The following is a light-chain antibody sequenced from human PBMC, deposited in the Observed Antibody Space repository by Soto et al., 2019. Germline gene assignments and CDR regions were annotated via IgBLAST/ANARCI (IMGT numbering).Light chain of an antibody. CDR1: QSVSSY. J-gene: IGKJ4*01. CDR2: DAS. CDR3: QQRRDWLS. Sequence: EIVLNQSPATLSLSPGNRATLSCRASQSVSSYLAWYQQKPGQPPRLLIYDASKRATGIPARFSGSGSGTAFTLTISSLEPEDFAVYFCQQRRDWLSFGGGTKVEIK. V-gene: IGKV3-11*01.